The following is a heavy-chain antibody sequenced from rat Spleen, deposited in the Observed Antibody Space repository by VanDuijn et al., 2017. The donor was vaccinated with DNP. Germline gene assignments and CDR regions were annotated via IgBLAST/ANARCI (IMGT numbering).Heavy chain of an antibody. CDR3: AIAATEAPFDY. V-gene: IGHV5-25*01. CDR2: ISTSGGST. J-gene: IGHJ2*01. Sequence: EVQLVESGGGLVQPGRSLKLSCAASGFTFSNYDMAWVRQAPTKGLEWVASISTSGGSTYYRDSVKGRFTVSRDNAKSTLYLQMSKLGSEDTAIYYCAIAATEAPFDYWGQGVMVTVSS. D-gene: IGHD1-11*01. CDR1: GFTFSNYD.